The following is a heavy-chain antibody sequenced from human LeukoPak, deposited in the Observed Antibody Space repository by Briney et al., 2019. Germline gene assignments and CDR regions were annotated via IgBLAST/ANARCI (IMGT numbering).Heavy chain of an antibody. CDR1: GGSFSGYY. CDR2: INHSGST. V-gene: IGHV4-34*01. J-gene: IGHJ5*02. Sequence: SETLSLTCAVYGGSFSGYYWSWIRQPPGKGLEWIGEINHSGSTNYNPSLKSRVTISVDTSKNQFSLKLSSVTAADTAVYYCASTLLRIAAAGTIDPWGQGTRVTVSS. D-gene: IGHD6-13*01. CDR3: ASTLLRIAAAGTIDP.